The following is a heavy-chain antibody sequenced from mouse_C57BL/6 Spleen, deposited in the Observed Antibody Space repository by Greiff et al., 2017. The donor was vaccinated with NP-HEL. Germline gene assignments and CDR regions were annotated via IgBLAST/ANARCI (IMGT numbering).Heavy chain of an antibody. D-gene: IGHD2-3*01. CDR3: ARDDGNYDEAGFAY. J-gene: IGHJ3*01. CDR2: ISDGGSYT. V-gene: IGHV5-4*03. Sequence: EVKLVESGGGLVKPGGSLKLSCAASGFTFSSYAMSWVRQTPEKRLEWVATISDGGSYTYYPDNVKGRFTISRDNAKNNLYLQMSHLKSEDTAMYYCARDDGNYDEAGFAYWGKGTLVTVSA. CDR1: GFTFSSYA.